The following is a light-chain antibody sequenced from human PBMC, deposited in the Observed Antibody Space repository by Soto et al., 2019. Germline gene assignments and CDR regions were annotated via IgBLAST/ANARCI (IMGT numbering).Light chain of an antibody. CDR3: PQFGSSPKT. V-gene: IGKV3-20*01. CDR2: GAS. CDR1: QSFSSTY. Sequence: EIVLTQSPGTLSLSPGERATLSCRASQSFSSTYLAWYQQKPGQAPRLLIYGASSRATGIPDRFSGSGSGTDFTLTISRLEPEDFAVYYCPQFGSSPKTFGKGTKVDIK. J-gene: IGKJ1*01.